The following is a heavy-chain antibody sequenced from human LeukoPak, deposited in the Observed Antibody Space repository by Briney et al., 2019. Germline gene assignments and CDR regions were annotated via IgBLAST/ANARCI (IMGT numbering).Heavy chain of an antibody. V-gene: IGHV4-39*01. J-gene: IGHJ4*02. CDR2: IYYSGST. D-gene: IGHD4-23*01. CDR1: GGSISSSSYY. CDR3: ARHDYGGLNPDY. Sequence: SETLSLTCTVSGGSISSSSYYWGWIRQPPGKGLEWIGSIYYSGSTYYNPSLKSRVTISVDTSKNQFSLKLSSVTAADTAVYYCARHDYGGLNPDYWGQGTLVTVSS.